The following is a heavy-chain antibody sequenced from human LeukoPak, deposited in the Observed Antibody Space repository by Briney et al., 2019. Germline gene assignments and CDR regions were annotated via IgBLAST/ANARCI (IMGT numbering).Heavy chain of an antibody. D-gene: IGHD3-10*01. Sequence: GESLKISCKGSGYSFTSYWIGWVRQMPGKGLEWMGIIYPGDSDTRYSPSFQGQVTISADKSISTAYLQWSSLKASDTAMYYCARLPGSYYYGSGSYRGADYWGQGTLVTVSP. V-gene: IGHV5-51*01. J-gene: IGHJ4*02. CDR1: GYSFTSYW. CDR3: ARLPGSYYYGSGSYRGADY. CDR2: IYPGDSDT.